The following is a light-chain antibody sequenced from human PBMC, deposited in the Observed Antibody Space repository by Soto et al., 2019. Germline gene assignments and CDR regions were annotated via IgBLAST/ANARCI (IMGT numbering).Light chain of an antibody. V-gene: IGLV2-14*01. Sequence: QSALTQPASVSGSPGQSITIFCTGTSSDVGGYNYVSWYQQHPGKAPKFMIYDVSNRPSGVSNRFSGSKSGNTASLTISGLQAEDEADYYCCSYTTSNTRQIVFGTGTKLTVL. CDR3: CSYTTSNTRQIV. CDR1: SSDVGGYNY. CDR2: DVS. J-gene: IGLJ1*01.